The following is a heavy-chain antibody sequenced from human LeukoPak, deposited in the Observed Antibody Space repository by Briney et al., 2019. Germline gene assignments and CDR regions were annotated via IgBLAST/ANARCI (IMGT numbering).Heavy chain of an antibody. CDR3: AKGTYYMDV. D-gene: IGHD3-10*01. CDR2: IDSGGRT. J-gene: IGHJ6*03. Sequence: GGSLRLSCAASGFSVSSNYMSWVRQPPGKGLEWVSVIDSGGRTYYADSVKGRFTISRDNSKNTLYLQMNTLRAEDTAVYYCAKGTYYMDVWGKGTTVTISS. CDR1: GFSVSSNY. V-gene: IGHV3-53*01.